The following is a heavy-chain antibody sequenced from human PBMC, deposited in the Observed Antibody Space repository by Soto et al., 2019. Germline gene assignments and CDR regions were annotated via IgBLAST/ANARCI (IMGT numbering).Heavy chain of an antibody. CDR2: IKTDGSII. CDR3: ARVGQGAWYFDV. CDR1: GFSFSSYW. V-gene: IGHV3-74*01. J-gene: IGHJ2*01. Sequence: EVQLVESGGGLVQPGGSLRLSCAASGFSFSSYWMHWVSQAPGKGLVWVSRIKTDGSIITYADSVKGRFTISRDNAKNTLYPHMNTLRAEDTALYSCARVGQGAWYFDVWGRGTLVSVSS.